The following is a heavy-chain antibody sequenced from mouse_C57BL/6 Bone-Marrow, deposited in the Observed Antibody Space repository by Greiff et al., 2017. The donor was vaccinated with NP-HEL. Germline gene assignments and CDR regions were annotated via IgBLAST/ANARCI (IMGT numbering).Heavy chain of an antibody. CDR3: ARRLITTVSFDY. CDR2: ISGGSSTI. V-gene: IGHV5-17*01. J-gene: IGHJ2*01. CDR1: GFTFSDYG. D-gene: IGHD1-1*01. Sequence: DVKLVESGGGLVKPGGSLKLSCAASGFTFSDYGMHWVRQAPEKGLEWVAYISGGSSTIYYADTVKGRFTISRDNAKNTLFLQMTSLRSEDTAMYYCARRLITTVSFDYWGQGTTLTVSS.